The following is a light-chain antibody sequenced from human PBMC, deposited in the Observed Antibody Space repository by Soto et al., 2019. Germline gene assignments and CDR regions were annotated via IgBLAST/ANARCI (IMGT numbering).Light chain of an antibody. CDR3: QQFNNYIT. CDR1: QGISSA. CDR2: DAS. J-gene: IGKJ5*01. V-gene: IGKV1D-13*01. Sequence: AIQLTQSPSSLSASVGARVTITFRASQGISSALAWYQQKPGKAPKLLIYDASSLESGVPSRFSGSGSGTDFTLTISSLQPEDFATYYCQQFNNYITFGQGTRLEIK.